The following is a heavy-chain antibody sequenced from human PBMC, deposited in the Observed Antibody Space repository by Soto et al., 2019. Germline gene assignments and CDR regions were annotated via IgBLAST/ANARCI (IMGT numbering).Heavy chain of an antibody. CDR2: ISSSGSTA. CDR1: GFTFISYA. D-gene: IGHD3-10*01. J-gene: IGHJ4*02. CDR3: TRAAWFPYLSFY. Sequence: GGSLRLSCAASGFTFISYAMSWVRQAPGKGLEWVSAISSSGSTAYYASSVEGRFTISRDNANNSVYLQMDSLRAEDTALYYCTRAAWFPYLSFYWGQGALVTVSS. V-gene: IGHV3-23*01.